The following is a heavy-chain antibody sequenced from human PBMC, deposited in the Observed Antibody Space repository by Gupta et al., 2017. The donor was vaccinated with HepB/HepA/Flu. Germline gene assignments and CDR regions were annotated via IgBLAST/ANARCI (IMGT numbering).Heavy chain of an antibody. D-gene: IGHD4-11*01. CDR1: GGSFSGYY. V-gene: IGHV4-34*01. J-gene: IGHJ5*02. Sequence: QVQLQQWGAGLLKPSETLSLTCAVYGGSFSGYYWSWIRQPPGKGLEWIGEINHSGSTNYNPSLKSRVTISVDTSKNQFSLKLSSVTAADTAVDYCARGRLNWFDPWGQGTRGTVSS. CDR2: INHSGST. CDR3: ARGRLNWFDP.